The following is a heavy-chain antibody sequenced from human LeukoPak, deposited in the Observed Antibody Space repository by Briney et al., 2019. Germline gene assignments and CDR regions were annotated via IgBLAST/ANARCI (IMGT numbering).Heavy chain of an antibody. CDR1: GFTFSTYW. CDR3: ATFSYAGNAGGSVGP. Sequence: GGSLRLSCAASGFTFSTYWMGWVRQAPGKGLEWVANIEEYGNEIHYVDSVKGRFTISRDNTKTSLYLQMNSLRAEDTAVYYCATFSYAGNAGGSVGPWGQGTLVTVSS. V-gene: IGHV3-7*03. CDR2: IEEYGNEI. J-gene: IGHJ5*02. D-gene: IGHD4-23*01.